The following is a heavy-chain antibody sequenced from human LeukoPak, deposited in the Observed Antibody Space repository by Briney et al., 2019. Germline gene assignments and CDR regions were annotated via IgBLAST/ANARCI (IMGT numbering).Heavy chain of an antibody. V-gene: IGHV3-9*01. CDR1: GFTFDDYA. CDR3: AKAPYSNNYFDY. J-gene: IGHJ4*02. Sequence: PGGSLRLSCAASGFTFDDYAMHWVRQAPGKGLEWVSGISWNSGSIGYADSVKGRFTISRDNAKNSLYLQMNSLRAEDTALYYCAKAPYSNNYFDYWGQGTLVTVSS. CDR2: ISWNSGSI. D-gene: IGHD4-4*01.